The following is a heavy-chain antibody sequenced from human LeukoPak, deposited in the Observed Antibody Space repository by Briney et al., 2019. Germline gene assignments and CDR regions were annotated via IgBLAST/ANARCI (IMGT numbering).Heavy chain of an antibody. CDR3: ARGRVVPLDWFDP. CDR1: ARSVSSGSYY. CDR2: IYTSGST. Sequence: SETLSLTCTVSARSVSSGSYYWSWIRQPAGKGLELIGRIYTSGSTNYSPALMSRVTISVDKSKIQFSLKLSSVTAADTAVYYCARGRVVPLDWFDPWGQGTLVTVSS. V-gene: IGHV4-61*02. J-gene: IGHJ5*02. D-gene: IGHD2-2*01.